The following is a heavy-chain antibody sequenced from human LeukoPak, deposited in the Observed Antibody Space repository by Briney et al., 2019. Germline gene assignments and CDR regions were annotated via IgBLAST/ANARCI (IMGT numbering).Heavy chain of an antibody. CDR1: GFTFSSYE. CDR2: ISSSGSTI. J-gene: IGHJ6*03. Sequence: GGSLRLSCAASGFTFSSYEMNWVRQAPGKGLEWVSYISSSGSTIYYADSVKGRFTISRDNAKTSLYLQMNSLRAEDMAVYYCAKGGIAVAGTSYYYYMDVWGKGTTVTISS. D-gene: IGHD6-19*01. V-gene: IGHV3-48*03. CDR3: AKGGIAVAGTSYYYYMDV.